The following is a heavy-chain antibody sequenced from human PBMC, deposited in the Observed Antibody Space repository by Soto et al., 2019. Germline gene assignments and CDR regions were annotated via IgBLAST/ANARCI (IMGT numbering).Heavy chain of an antibody. Sequence: ASVNVSCKTSGYTFTGYYMHWVRQAAGQGLEWMGWINPNSGGTKSAQKFQGRVTMTRDTSISTAYMELSRLRSDDTAVYYCARRKGDYYDSSGYHYYFDYWGQGTLVTVSS. CDR3: ARRKGDYYDSSGYHYYFDY. CDR2: INPNSGGT. J-gene: IGHJ4*02. CDR1: GYTFTGYY. D-gene: IGHD3-22*01. V-gene: IGHV1-2*02.